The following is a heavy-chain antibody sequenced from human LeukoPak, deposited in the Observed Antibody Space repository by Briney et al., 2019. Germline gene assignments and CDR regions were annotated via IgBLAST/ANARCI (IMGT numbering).Heavy chain of an antibody. CDR2: LSDSGENS. V-gene: IGHV3-23*01. Sequence: GGSLRLSCATSGFNLSRFAMTWVRQAPGMGLEWVSSLSDSGENSYYADSVKGRFTISRDSSKNMLFLRLTNLRAEDTAVYYCAKVRPGYSHYFYFMDVWATGTTVTVSS. D-gene: IGHD5-18*01. J-gene: IGHJ6*03. CDR3: AKVRPGYSHYFYFMDV. CDR1: GFNLSRFA.